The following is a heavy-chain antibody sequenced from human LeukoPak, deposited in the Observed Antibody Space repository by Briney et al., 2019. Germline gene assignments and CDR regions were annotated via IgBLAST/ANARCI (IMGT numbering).Heavy chain of an antibody. CDR1: GFTFTSYA. V-gene: IGHV3-23*01. Sequence: PGGSLRLSCAASGFTFTSYAMSWVRQAPGKSPEWVSTISGSGSIINYADSVEGRFTISRDSSKNTLYLQMNSLRADDTAVYYCARVPYYDSTGYPFDYWGQGTLVAVSS. CDR2: ISGSGSII. CDR3: ARVPYYDSTGYPFDY. J-gene: IGHJ4*02. D-gene: IGHD3-22*01.